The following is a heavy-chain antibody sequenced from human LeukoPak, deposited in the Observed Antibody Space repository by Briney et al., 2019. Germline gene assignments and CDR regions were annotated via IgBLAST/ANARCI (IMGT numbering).Heavy chain of an antibody. V-gene: IGHV3-23*01. D-gene: IGHD1-1*01. J-gene: IGHJ4*02. CDR1: GFAFGNFA. CDR3: AYLGLSSDWNDVPGPQIDY. Sequence: GGSLRLSCEVSGFAFGNFAMSWVRQAPGKRLEWVSGIGGSGAGTYYGDSVKGRFTISRDNTKNTLWLQMNSLRAEDTAVYYCAYLGLSSDWNDVPGPQIDYWGQGTLVTVSS. CDR2: IGGSGAGT.